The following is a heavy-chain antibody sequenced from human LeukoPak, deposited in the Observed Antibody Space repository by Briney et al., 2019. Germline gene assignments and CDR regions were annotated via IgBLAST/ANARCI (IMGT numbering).Heavy chain of an antibody. CDR3: ARDASYSSSWSDFGY. V-gene: IGHV3-30*03. Sequence: GGSLRLSCAASGFTFSSYGMHWVRQAPGKGLEWVAVISYDGSNKYYADSVKGRFTISRDNSKNTLYLQMNSLRAEDTAVYYCARDASYSSSWSDFGYWGQGTLVTVSS. J-gene: IGHJ4*02. CDR1: GFTFSSYG. D-gene: IGHD6-13*01. CDR2: ISYDGSNK.